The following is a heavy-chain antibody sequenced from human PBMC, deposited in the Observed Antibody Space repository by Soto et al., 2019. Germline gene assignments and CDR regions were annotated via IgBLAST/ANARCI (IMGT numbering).Heavy chain of an antibody. D-gene: IGHD2-2*01. J-gene: IGHJ4*02. V-gene: IGHV3-23*01. CDR1: GFFFSSYT. Sequence: EVQLLESGGGLVQPGGSLRLSCVGSGFFFSSYTMTWVRQAPGKGLEWVSSFSATSENTYYADSVRGRFTISRDNSKNTLFLEKNRLTAEETAIYYCAKARDQPWVRLPLDYWGQGILVIVSS. CDR2: FSATSENT. CDR3: AKARDQPWVRLPLDY.